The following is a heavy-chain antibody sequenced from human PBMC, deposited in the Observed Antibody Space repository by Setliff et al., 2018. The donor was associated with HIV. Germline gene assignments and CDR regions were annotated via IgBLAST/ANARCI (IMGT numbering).Heavy chain of an antibody. CDR3: AWEGAVAGLDLDF. CDR1: GHTFSNHI. Sequence: ASVKVSCKASGHTFSNHIMHWVRQAPGQSLEWMGWINTVSGETRISQEFQGRVTITRDTSANIVYMELRSLKNEDMAVYYCAWEGAVAGLDLDFWGQGTLVTVSS. CDR2: INTVSGET. D-gene: IGHD6-19*01. V-gene: IGHV1-3*03. J-gene: IGHJ4*02.